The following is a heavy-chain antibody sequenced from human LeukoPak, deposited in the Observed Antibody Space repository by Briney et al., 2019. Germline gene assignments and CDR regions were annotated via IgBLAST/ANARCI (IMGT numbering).Heavy chain of an antibody. Sequence: GGSLRLSCEASGFTFSTFPMHWVRQTPDKRLEWVAVISHDGRDTYYADSVKGRFTISRDNSKNTLYLQMNSLSPEDTAVVYCARVGRVSIYPSYMDVWGKGTTVIVSS. CDR1: GFTFSTFP. CDR2: ISHDGRDT. CDR3: ARVGRVSIYPSYMDV. J-gene: IGHJ6*03. V-gene: IGHV3-30*04. D-gene: IGHD6-6*01.